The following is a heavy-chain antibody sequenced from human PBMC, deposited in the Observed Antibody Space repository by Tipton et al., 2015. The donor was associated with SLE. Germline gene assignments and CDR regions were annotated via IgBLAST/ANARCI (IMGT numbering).Heavy chain of an antibody. Sequence: TLSLTCAVYGGSFSGYYWSWIRQPPGKGLEWIGEINHSGSTISVDTSKNQFSLKLSSVTAADTLVYYCARGIAVAAPAFDIWGQGTMVTVSS. CDR2: INHSG. V-gene: IGHV4-34*01. CDR3: ARGIAVAAPAFDI. J-gene: IGHJ3*02. D-gene: IGHD6-19*01. CDR1: GGSFSGYY.